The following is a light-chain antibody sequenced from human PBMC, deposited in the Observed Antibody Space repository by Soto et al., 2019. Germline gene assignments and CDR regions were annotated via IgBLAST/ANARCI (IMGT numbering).Light chain of an antibody. V-gene: IGKV3D-20*02. J-gene: IGKJ1*01. CDR2: AIS. CDR1: QSVTSNY. CDR3: QQHSNSPWT. Sequence: EIVLPQSPGTLSLSPGESAALSCRTTQSVTSNYLVGYRQKPGQAPRLLIYAISSRAAGMPDRFSGSGSGTNFTLTITRLVPEDAAVYYCQQHSNSPWTFGQGTRV.